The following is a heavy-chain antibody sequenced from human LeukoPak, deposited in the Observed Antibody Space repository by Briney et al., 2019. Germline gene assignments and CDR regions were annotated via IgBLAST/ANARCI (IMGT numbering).Heavy chain of an antibody. CDR1: GGSISSGGYY. J-gene: IGHJ5*02. Sequence: PSQTLSLTCTVSGGSISSGGYYWSWIRQHPGQGLEWIGYIYYSGSTNYNPSLRSRVTISVDTSKNQFSLKVNSVTAADTAVYYCARDQNIYDSGDVPNAWFDPWGQGTLVIVSS. V-gene: IGHV4-31*03. CDR2: IYYSGST. CDR3: ARDQNIYDSGDVPNAWFDP. D-gene: IGHD3-22*01.